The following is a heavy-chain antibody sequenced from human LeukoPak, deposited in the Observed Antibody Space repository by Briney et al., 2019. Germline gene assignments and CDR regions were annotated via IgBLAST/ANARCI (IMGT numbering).Heavy chain of an antibody. CDR2: ISASGGST. CDR3: AKGPYCSGGTCYNFDY. Sequence: PGGSLRPSCAASGFTFSSYAMSWVRQAPGKGLEWVSAISASGGSTYYADSVKGRFTISRDNSKNTLYLQMNSLRAEDTAVYYCAKGPYCSGGTCYNFDYWGQGTLVTVSS. CDR1: GFTFSSYA. D-gene: IGHD2-15*01. V-gene: IGHV3-23*01. J-gene: IGHJ4*02.